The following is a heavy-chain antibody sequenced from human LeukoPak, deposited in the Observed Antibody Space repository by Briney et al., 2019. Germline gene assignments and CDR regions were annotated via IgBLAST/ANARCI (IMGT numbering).Heavy chain of an antibody. J-gene: IGHJ4*02. CDR3: ARDRLDDPLSDY. Sequence: GGSLRLSCAASGFTLSLYDMNWVRQAPGKGLEWVSYIGKSDTNIYYADSVRGRFTISRDNAKNSLYLQMNSLRTGDTAVYYCARDRLDDPLSDYWGQGTLVTVSS. V-gene: IGHV3-48*03. CDR2: IGKSDTNI. CDR1: GFTLSLYD. D-gene: IGHD1-1*01.